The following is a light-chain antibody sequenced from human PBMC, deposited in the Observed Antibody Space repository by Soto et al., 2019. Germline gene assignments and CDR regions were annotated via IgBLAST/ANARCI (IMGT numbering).Light chain of an antibody. J-gene: IGLJ2*01. V-gene: IGLV2-14*01. Sequence: QSALTQPASVSGSPGQSITISCTGTSSDVGAYKYVSWYQQHPGKAPKLIIYEVSDRPSGVSPRFSGSKSGNTASLTISGLQAEDEAHYYCSSYTTSSTVLFGGGTKLTVL. CDR3: SSYTTSSTVL. CDR1: SSDVGAYKY. CDR2: EVS.